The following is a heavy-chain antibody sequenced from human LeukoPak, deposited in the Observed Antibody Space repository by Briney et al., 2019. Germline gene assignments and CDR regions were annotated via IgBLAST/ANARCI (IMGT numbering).Heavy chain of an antibody. Sequence: PGGSLRLSCAASGFTFSSYAMHWVRQAPGKGLEWVAVISYDGSNKYNADSVKGRFTISRDNSKNTLYLQMNSLRAEDTAVYYCAKDSYSGWPLPHAFDIWGQGTMVTVSS. CDR3: AKDSYSGWPLPHAFDI. CDR1: GFTFSSYA. J-gene: IGHJ3*02. CDR2: ISYDGSNK. V-gene: IGHV3-30-3*01. D-gene: IGHD6-19*01.